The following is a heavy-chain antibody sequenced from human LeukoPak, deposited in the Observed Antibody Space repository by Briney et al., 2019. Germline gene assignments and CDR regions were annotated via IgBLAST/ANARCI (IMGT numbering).Heavy chain of an antibody. Sequence: PSQTLSLTCTVSGGSISSGSYYWSWIRQPAGKGLEWIGRIYTSGSTNYNPSLKSRVTISVDTSKNQFSLKLSSVTAADTAVYYCARDQGWYYDSSWVFDYRGQGTLVTVSS. CDR1: GGSISSGSYY. V-gene: IGHV4-61*02. D-gene: IGHD3-22*01. CDR3: ARDQGWYYDSSWVFDY. CDR2: IYTSGST. J-gene: IGHJ4*02.